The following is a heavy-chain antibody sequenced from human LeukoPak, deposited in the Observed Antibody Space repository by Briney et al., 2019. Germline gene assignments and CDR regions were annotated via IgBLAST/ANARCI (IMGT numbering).Heavy chain of an antibody. Sequence: GGSLRLSCAASGFTVISNYMSWVRQAPGKGLEWVSVIYSGGNTYYADSVEGRFTISRDNSKNTLYLQMNSLRAEDTAVYYCARDRRGDYRPAYFDYWGQGTLVTVSS. CDR3: ARDRRGDYRPAYFDY. V-gene: IGHV3-66*01. J-gene: IGHJ4*02. D-gene: IGHD4-11*01. CDR1: GFTVISNY. CDR2: IYSGGNT.